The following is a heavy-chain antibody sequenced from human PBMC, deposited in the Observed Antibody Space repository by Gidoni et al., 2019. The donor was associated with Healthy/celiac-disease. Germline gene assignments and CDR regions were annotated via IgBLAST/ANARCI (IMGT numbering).Heavy chain of an antibody. J-gene: IGHJ4*02. CDR2: ISGSGGST. Sequence: EVQLLESGGGLVQPGGSLRLTCAASGFTFTSYAMSWVRQAPGKGLEWVSAISGSGGSTYYADSVKGRFTISRDNSKNTLYLQMNSLRAEDAAVYYCAKDLDPLSTNGVCYDYWGQGTLVTVSS. CDR3: AKDLDPLSTNGVCYDY. D-gene: IGHD2-8*01. V-gene: IGHV3-23*01. CDR1: GFTFTSYA.